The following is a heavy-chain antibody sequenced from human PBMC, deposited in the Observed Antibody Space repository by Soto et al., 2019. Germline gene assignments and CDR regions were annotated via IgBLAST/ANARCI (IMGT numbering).Heavy chain of an antibody. CDR1: RIIFSDCW. CDR2: IKQDGSEK. Sequence: EVQVVESGGGLVQPGWSLRLSCAVSRIIFSDCWMSWVRQAPGKGLEWVANIKQDGSEKNYVDSVKGRFTISRDIAKNSLYLQMNSLRAEDTAVYYCTEDQYWGQGTLVTVSS. CDR3: TEDQY. J-gene: IGHJ4*02. V-gene: IGHV3-7*03.